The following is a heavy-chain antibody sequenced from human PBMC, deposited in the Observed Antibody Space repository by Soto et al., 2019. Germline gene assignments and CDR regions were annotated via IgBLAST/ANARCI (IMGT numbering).Heavy chain of an antibody. D-gene: IGHD4-17*01. CDR3: ARGPDEPDYADPYYGMDV. Sequence: SVKVSCKASGGTFSSYAISWVRQAPGQGLEWMGGIIPIFGTANYAQKFQGRVTITADESTSTAYMELSSLRSEDTAVYYCARGPDEPDYADPYYGMDVWGQGTTVTVSS. J-gene: IGHJ6*02. V-gene: IGHV1-69*13. CDR1: GGTFSSYA. CDR2: IIPIFGTA.